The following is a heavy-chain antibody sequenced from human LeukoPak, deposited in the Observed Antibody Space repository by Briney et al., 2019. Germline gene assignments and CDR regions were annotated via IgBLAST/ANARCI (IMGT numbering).Heavy chain of an antibody. V-gene: IGHV3-74*01. CDR1: GFPLSSYW. J-gene: IGHJ4*02. Sequence: GGSLRLSCAASGFPLSSYWMHWVHQVPGKELVWVSRIKTDESDTDYADSVKGRFTISRDNAKNMLYLQMNSLRAEDTAVYYCTTIRPDFWGRGTLVTVSS. CDR3: TTIRPDF. CDR2: IKTDESDT. D-gene: IGHD5-12*01.